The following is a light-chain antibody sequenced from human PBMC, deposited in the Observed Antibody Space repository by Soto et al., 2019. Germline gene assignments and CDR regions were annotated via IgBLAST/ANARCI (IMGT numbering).Light chain of an antibody. Sequence: QSVLTQPPSVSAAPGQKVTISCSGSSSNIGKNYVSWYQRLPGTAPKLLIYDNNERSSGIPDRFSGSKSGTSATLGIAGLQTGDEADYYCGTWDTSLSAVVFAGGTKLTVL. CDR3: GTWDTSLSAVV. V-gene: IGLV1-51*01. CDR1: SSNIGKNY. J-gene: IGLJ2*01. CDR2: DNN.